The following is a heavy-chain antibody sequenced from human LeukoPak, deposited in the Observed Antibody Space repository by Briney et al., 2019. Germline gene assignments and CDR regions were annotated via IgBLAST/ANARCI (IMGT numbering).Heavy chain of an antibody. V-gene: IGHV4-4*07. Sequence: SETFLTCSVSGGSISDYYWTWIRQPAGKGLEWIGRINASGTTRYNPSLKSRLAMSVDTSKNQFSLKLTSVTAADTAVYFCTRGLAAAYDYNWFDSWGQGTLVTVSS. CDR2: INASGTT. CDR3: TRGLAAAYDYNWFDS. D-gene: IGHD5-12*01. J-gene: IGHJ5*01. CDR1: GGSISDYY.